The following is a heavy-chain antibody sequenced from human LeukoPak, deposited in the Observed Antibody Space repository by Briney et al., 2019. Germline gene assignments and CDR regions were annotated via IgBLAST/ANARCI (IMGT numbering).Heavy chain of an antibody. J-gene: IGHJ4*02. CDR3: ARVSGSSWFTFDY. Sequence: PGGSLRLSCTASGFTFSSYSMNWVRQAPGKGLEWVSYITSSSSTIYYADSVRGRFTISRDNAKNSLYLQMSSLRAEDTAVYYCARVSGSSWFTFDYWGQGTLVTVSS. V-gene: IGHV3-48*04. D-gene: IGHD6-13*01. CDR1: GFTFSSYS. CDR2: ITSSSSTI.